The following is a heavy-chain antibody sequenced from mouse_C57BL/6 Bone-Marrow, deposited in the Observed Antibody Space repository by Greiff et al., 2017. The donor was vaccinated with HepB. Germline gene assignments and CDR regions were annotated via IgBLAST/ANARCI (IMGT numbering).Heavy chain of an antibody. J-gene: IGHJ4*01. Sequence: DVMLVESGGGLVQPKGSLKLSCAASGFSFNTYAMNWVRQAPGKGLEWVARIRSKSNNYATYYADSVKDRFTISRDDSESMLYLQMNNLKTEDTAMYYCVRGNYDAMDYWGQGTSVTVSS. D-gene: IGHD2-1*01. CDR3: VRGNYDAMDY. CDR2: IRSKSNNYAT. V-gene: IGHV10-1*01. CDR1: GFSFNTYA.